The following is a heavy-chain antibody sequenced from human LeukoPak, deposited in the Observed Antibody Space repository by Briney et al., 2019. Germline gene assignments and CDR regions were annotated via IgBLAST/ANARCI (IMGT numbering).Heavy chain of an antibody. CDR2: ISGSGGSP. Sequence: PGGSLRLSCAASGFTFSSYAMSWVRQAPGKGLEWVSAISGSGGSPYYADSVKGRFTISRDNSKNTLYLQMNSLRAEDTAVYYCAKNSYYYDSSGYSALDYWGQGTLVTVSS. CDR1: GFTFSSYA. D-gene: IGHD3-22*01. CDR3: AKNSYYYDSSGYSALDY. J-gene: IGHJ4*02. V-gene: IGHV3-23*01.